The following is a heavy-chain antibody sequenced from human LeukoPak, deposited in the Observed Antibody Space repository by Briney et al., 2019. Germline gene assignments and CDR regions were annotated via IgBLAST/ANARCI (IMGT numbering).Heavy chain of an antibody. Sequence: PGGSLRLSCAASGFTFSDYYMSWIRQAPGKGLEWVGRIKSKTDGGTTDYAAPVKGRFTISRDDSKNTLYLQMNSLKTEDTAVYYCTELGILGGGDYWGQGTLVTVSS. CDR1: GFTFSDYY. CDR3: TELGILGGGDY. J-gene: IGHJ4*02. D-gene: IGHD3-16*01. CDR2: IKSKTDGGTT. V-gene: IGHV3-15*01.